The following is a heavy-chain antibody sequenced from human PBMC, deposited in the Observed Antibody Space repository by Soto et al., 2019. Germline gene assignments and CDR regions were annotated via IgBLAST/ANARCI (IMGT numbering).Heavy chain of an antibody. D-gene: IGHD6-6*01. V-gene: IGHV1-8*01. Sequence: SVKVSCKASGYTFTSYDINWVRQATGQGLEWMGWMNPNSGNTGYAQKFQGRVTMTRNTSISTAYMELSSLRSEDTAVYYCAREYSSSSSGGYYYYYGMDVWGQGTTVTVSS. CDR1: GYTFTSYD. J-gene: IGHJ6*02. CDR2: MNPNSGNT. CDR3: AREYSSSSSGGYYYYYGMDV.